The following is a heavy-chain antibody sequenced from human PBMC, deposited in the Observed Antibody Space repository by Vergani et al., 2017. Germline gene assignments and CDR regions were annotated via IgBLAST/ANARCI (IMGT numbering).Heavy chain of an antibody. Sequence: QVQLVQSGAEVKKPGASVKVSCKASGYTFTGYYMHWVRQAPGQGLEWMGWINPNSGGTNYAQKVQGRVTMTRDTSISTAYMGLSRLRSDDTSVYYCARDQEAILLRYFDWLFSFDYWGQGTLVTVSS. CDR1: GYTFTGYY. CDR3: ARDQEAILLRYFDWLFSFDY. J-gene: IGHJ4*02. V-gene: IGHV1-2*02. D-gene: IGHD3-9*01. CDR2: INPNSGGT.